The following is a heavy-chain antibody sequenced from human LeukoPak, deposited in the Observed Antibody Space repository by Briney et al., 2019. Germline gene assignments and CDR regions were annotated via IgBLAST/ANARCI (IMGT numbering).Heavy chain of an antibody. Sequence: GGSLRLSCAASGFIFSSYSMNWVRQAPGKGLEWVSYISSSSTIYYADSVKGRFTISRDNAKNSLYLQMNSLRAEDTAVYYCVREGGLATPFDYWGQGTLVTVSS. CDR2: ISSSSTI. CDR3: VREGGLATPFDY. J-gene: IGHJ4*02. CDR1: GFIFSSYS. V-gene: IGHV3-48*01. D-gene: IGHD6-19*01.